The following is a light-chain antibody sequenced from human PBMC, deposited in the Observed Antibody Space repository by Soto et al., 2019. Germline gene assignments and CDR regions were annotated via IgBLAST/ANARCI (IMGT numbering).Light chain of an antibody. CDR2: DAS. CDR1: QSVSSY. Sequence: EIVLTQSPATLSLSPGERATLSCRASQSVSSYLAWYQQKPGQAPRLLIYDASNRATGIPARFSGSGSGTDFTLTISSLEPEDFAVYYSPQRSNWPQTFGQGTKV. J-gene: IGKJ1*01. V-gene: IGKV3-11*01. CDR3: PQRSNWPQT.